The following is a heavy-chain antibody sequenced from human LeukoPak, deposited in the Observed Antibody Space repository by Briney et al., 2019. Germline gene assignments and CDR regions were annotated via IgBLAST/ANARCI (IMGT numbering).Heavy chain of an antibody. V-gene: IGHV4-39*01. CDR1: GVPISSNTYF. D-gene: IGHD6-13*01. CDR2: IYYSGRP. J-gene: IGHJ4*02. CDR3: TAGRSDYFDF. Sequence: SETLSLPCTVSGVPISSNTYFWRWIRQAPGKGWEWIGSIYYSGRPYYNPSLKSRVTLSVDTSKNQFSLKLSSVTAADTAVYYCTAGRSDYFDFWGQGTLVTVSS.